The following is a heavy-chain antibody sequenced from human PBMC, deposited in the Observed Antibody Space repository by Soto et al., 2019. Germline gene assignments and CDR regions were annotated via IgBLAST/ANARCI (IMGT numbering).Heavy chain of an antibody. CDR2: IRDKTNNYAT. J-gene: IGHJ4*02. D-gene: IGHD3-3*01. CDR3: TRFSEYDDPIDY. Sequence: GGSLRLSCAASGFSFSGSSMHWVRQASGKGLEWVGRIRDKTNNYATAYAASVKGRFTMSRDDSKNTAYLQMNSLKTEDTAVYFCTRFSEYDDPIDYWGQGTLVTVSS. CDR1: GFSFSGSS. V-gene: IGHV3-73*01.